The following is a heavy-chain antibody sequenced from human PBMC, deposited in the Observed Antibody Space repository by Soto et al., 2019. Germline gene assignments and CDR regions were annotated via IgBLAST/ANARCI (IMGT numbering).Heavy chain of an antibody. V-gene: IGHV4-39*01. D-gene: IGHD2-2*01. CDR1: SGSMSSSLNH. CDR3: AKLAGYCNGTSCYGHYAMEV. CDR2: INYSGST. J-gene: IGHJ6*02. Sequence: PSETLSLTCIVSSGSMSSSLNHWGWIRQPPGKGLEWIGNINYSGSTYYNPSLQSRLTISVDTSNNQFSLTLSSVTAADTAVYYCAKLAGYCNGTSCYGHYAMEVCGQGTTFTVSS.